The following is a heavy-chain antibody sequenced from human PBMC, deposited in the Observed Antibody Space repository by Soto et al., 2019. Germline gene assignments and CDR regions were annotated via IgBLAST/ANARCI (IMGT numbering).Heavy chain of an antibody. CDR1: GGSFSGYY. CDR2: INHSGST. V-gene: IGHV4-34*01. Sequence: QVQLQQWGAGLLKPSETLSLTCAVYGGSFSGYYWCWIRQPPGKGLERLGEINHSGSTNYNPSLKSLVTISVDTSKNQFSLKLSSVTAADTAVYYCARGSSDYDSSGYYPYYFDYWGQGTLVTVSS. D-gene: IGHD3-22*01. CDR3: ARGSSDYDSSGYYPYYFDY. J-gene: IGHJ4*02.